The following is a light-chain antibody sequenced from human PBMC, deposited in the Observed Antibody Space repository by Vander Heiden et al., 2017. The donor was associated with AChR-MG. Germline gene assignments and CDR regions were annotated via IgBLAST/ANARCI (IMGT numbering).Light chain of an antibody. CDR1: TSNIGNNA. J-gene: IGLJ3*02. V-gene: IGLV1-44*01. CDR2: ANN. CDR3: AAWDDSLDGSWV. Sequence: QSVLTQPPSASGTPGQRVNISSSGSTSNIGNNAVNWYQHLPGTAPKLLIYANNQRPSGVPDRFSGSRSGTSASLAISGLQSEDEADYFCAAWDDSLDGSWVFGGGTTLTVL.